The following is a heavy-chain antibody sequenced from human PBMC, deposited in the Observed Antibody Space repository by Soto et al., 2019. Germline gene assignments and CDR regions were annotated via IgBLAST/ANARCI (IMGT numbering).Heavy chain of an antibody. D-gene: IGHD6-6*01. V-gene: IGHV1-69*13. CDR2: IIPIFGTA. CDR1: GGTFSSYA. CDR3: ARSPDEALAARPGPLNYYYYGMDV. J-gene: IGHJ6*02. Sequence: SVKVSCKASGGTFSSYAISWVRQAPGQGLEWMGGIIPIFGTANYAQKFQGRVTITADESTSTAYMELSSLRSEDTAVYYCARSPDEALAARPGPLNYYYYGMDVWGQGTTVTVSS.